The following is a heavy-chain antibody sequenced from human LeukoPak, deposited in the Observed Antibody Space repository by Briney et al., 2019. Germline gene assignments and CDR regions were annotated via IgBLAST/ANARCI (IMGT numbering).Heavy chain of an antibody. CDR3: ARDSRIAVAGTYYFDY. J-gene: IGHJ4*02. CDR1: GGSISSSSYY. CDR2: IYYSGST. Sequence: PSETLSLTCTVSGGSISSSSYYWGWIRQPPGKGLEWIGSIYYSGSTYYNPSLKSRVTISVDTSKNQFSLKLSSVTDADTAVYYCARDSRIAVAGTYYFDYWGQGTLVTVSS. D-gene: IGHD6-19*01. V-gene: IGHV4-39*07.